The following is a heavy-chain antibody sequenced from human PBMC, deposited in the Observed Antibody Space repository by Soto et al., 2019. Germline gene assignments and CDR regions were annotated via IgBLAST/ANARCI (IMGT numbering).Heavy chain of an antibody. J-gene: IGHJ6*02. CDR1: GYSFTSYW. CDR2: IYPGDSDT. V-gene: IGHV5-51*01. CDR3: ARHGGSGYDRDYYGMDV. D-gene: IGHD5-12*01. Sequence: RGESLKISCKGSGYSFTSYWIGWVRQMPGKGLEWMGIIYPGDSDTRYSPSLQGQVTISADKSISTAYLQWSSLKASDTAMYYCARHGGSGYDRDYYGMDVWGQGTTVTVSS.